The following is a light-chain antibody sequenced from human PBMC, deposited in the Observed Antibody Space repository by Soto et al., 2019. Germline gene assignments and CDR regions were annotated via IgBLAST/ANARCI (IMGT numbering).Light chain of an antibody. V-gene: IGLV1-44*01. J-gene: IGLJ2*01. CDR2: GDN. CDR3: AAWDGSLNNVL. Sequence: QSVLTQPPSASGTPVQRVTISCSGGGSSLGTNTVNWYRQLPGTAPKLVIFGDNQRPSGVPDRFSGSKSGTSASLAISGLQSEDEADSYVAAWDGSLNNVLFGGGTKLTVL. CDR1: GSSLGTNT.